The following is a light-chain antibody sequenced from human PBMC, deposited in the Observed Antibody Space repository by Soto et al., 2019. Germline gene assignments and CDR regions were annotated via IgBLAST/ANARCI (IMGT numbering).Light chain of an antibody. Sequence: QPVLTQPPSVSAAPGQKVTISCSGSSSNIGNNYVSWYQQLPGTAPKLLIYDNNKRPSGIPDRFSGSKSGTSATLGITGLQTGDEADYYCGTWDSSLSAVVFGTGTKLTVL. CDR1: SSNIGNNY. V-gene: IGLV1-51*01. J-gene: IGLJ1*01. CDR3: GTWDSSLSAVV. CDR2: DNN.